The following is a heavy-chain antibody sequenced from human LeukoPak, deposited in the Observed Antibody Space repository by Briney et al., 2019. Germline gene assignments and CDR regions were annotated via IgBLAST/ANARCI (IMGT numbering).Heavy chain of an antibody. V-gene: IGHV3-20*04. CDR3: ARDDDDSSGYYSNYYYGMDV. Sequence: GVSLRLSCAASGFTFDDYGMSWVRQAPGKGLEWVSGINWNGGSTGYADSVKGRFTISRDNAKNSLYLQMNSLRAEDTALYYCARDDDDSSGYYSNYYYGMDVWGQGTTVTVSS. CDR1: GFTFDDYG. D-gene: IGHD3-22*01. J-gene: IGHJ6*02. CDR2: INWNGGST.